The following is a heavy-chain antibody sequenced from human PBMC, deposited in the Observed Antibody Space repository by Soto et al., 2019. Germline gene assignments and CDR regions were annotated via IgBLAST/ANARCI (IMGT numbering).Heavy chain of an antibody. J-gene: IGHJ6*03. Sequence: SETLSLTCAVYGGSFSGYYWSWIRQPPGKGLEWIGEINHSGSTNYNPSLKSRVTISVDTSKNQFSLKLSSVTAADTAVYYCARAIGVAYSSSWLRWVNYYYMDVWGKGTTVTVSS. CDR3: ARAIGVAYSSSWLRWVNYYYMDV. V-gene: IGHV4-34*01. CDR2: INHSGST. D-gene: IGHD6-13*01. CDR1: GGSFSGYY.